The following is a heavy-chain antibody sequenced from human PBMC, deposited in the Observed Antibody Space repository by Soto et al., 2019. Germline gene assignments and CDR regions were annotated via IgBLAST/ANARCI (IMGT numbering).Heavy chain of an antibody. CDR2: IYYSGST. J-gene: IGHJ5*02. CDR3: ARADPLLTGYYRPVNWFDP. D-gene: IGHD3-9*01. Sequence: QVQLQESGPGLVKPSQTLSLTCTVSGGSISSGGYYWSWIRQHPGKGLEWIGYIYYSGSTYYNPSLKSRVTISVDTSKNQFSLKLSSVTAADTAVYYCARADPLLTGYYRPVNWFDPWGQGTLVTVSS. CDR1: GGSISSGGYY. V-gene: IGHV4-31*03.